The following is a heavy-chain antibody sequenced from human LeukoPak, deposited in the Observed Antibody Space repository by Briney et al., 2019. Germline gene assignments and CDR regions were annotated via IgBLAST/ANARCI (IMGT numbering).Heavy chain of an antibody. J-gene: IGHJ4*02. CDR2: IKQDGSEK. CDR3: AREGITAAADY. D-gene: IGHD6-13*01. CDR1: GFTFSSFW. Sequence: GGSLRLSCAASGFTFSSFWMSWVRQAPGKGLEWVANIKQDGSEKYYVDSVKGRFTISRDNAKNSLYLQLNSLRAEDTAVYYCAREGITAAADYWGQGTLVTVSS. V-gene: IGHV3-7*01.